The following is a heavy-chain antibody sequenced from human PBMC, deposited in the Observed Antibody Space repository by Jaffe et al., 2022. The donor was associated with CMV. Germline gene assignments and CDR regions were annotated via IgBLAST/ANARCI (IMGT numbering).Heavy chain of an antibody. V-gene: IGHV4-4*02. CDR2: VHHTGST. D-gene: IGHD3-16*01. CDR1: NDSISSRNW. J-gene: IGHJ4*02. Sequence: HVQLEESGPGLVKPSGTLSLTCTVSNDSISSRNWWSWVRQSPGKGLEWIGEVHHTGSTSENPSLKSRVIISIDKSKNQFSLKLNSMTAADTAIYYCARGGGGSAPFDYWGQGTLVTVSS. CDR3: ARGGGGSAPFDY.